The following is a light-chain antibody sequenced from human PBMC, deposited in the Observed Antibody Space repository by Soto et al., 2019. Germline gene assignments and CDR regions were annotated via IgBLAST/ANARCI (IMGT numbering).Light chain of an antibody. V-gene: IGKV3D-15*01. CDR2: GAS. CDR1: QTISKN. CDR3: QQYDDWLRLT. Sequence: EIVLTQSPGTLSLSPGERATLSCRASQTISKNYIAWYQQKPGQAPRLLIFGASYRATGIPARFSGSGSGTEFNLTISSLQSEDFAVYFCQQYDDWLRLTFGGGTKVDIK. J-gene: IGKJ4*01.